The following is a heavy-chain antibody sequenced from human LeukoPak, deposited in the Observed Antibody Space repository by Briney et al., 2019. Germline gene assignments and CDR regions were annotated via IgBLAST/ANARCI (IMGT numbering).Heavy chain of an antibody. CDR1: GFSVSSNY. V-gene: IGHV3-53*01. Sequence: GGSLRLSCAASGFSVSSNYMSWVRQAPGKGLEWVSVIYSCGSTYYADSVKGRFTLSRDISKNTLYLQMNSLRAEDTAVYYCARSIAAAAHYYYYGMDVWGKGTTVTVSS. D-gene: IGHD6-13*01. CDR2: IYSCGST. J-gene: IGHJ6*04. CDR3: ARSIAAAAHYYYYGMDV.